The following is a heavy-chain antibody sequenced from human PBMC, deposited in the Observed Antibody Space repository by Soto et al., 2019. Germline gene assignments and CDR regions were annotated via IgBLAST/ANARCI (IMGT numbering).Heavy chain of an antibody. CDR1: GYSFSSYW. J-gene: IGHJ6*02. V-gene: IGHV5-51*01. Sequence: ESLTSSCQVSGYSFSSYWICWVRQMPGKGLGLVGIIYPGDSDTRYSPSFQGQVTISADKSISTAYLQWSSLKASDTAMYYCASPSISSIAARLGGGYYYYYGMDVWGQGTTVTVSS. CDR2: IYPGDSDT. CDR3: ASPSISSIAARLGGGYYYYYGMDV. D-gene: IGHD6-6*01.